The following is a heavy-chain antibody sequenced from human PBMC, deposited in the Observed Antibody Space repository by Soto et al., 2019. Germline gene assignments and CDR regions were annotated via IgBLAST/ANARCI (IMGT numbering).Heavy chain of an antibody. CDR1: GGSFSGYY. CDR2: INHSGSN. V-gene: IGHV4-34*01. J-gene: IGHJ3*02. Sequence: QVQLQQWGAGLLKPSETLSLTCAVYGGSFSGYYWSWIRQPPGKGLERIGEINHSGSNNYNPSLKSRVTISVDTSKNQFSLKLSSVTAADTAVYYCARGLVATMCAFDIWGQGTMVTVSS. D-gene: IGHD5-12*01. CDR3: ARGLVATMCAFDI.